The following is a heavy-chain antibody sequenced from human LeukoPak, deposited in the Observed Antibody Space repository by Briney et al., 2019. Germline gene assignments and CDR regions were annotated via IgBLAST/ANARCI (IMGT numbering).Heavy chain of an antibody. V-gene: IGHV3-23*01. J-gene: IGHJ5*02. CDR2: VGGSGGDT. CDR3: AKHLGSWADCSSTSCLNWFDP. Sequence: GGSLRLSCAASGLTFSNYGMSWVRQAPGKGLEWVSTVGGSGGDTYYADSVQGRFTGSRDNSKNTLYLQMNSLRAEDTAVYYCAKHLGSWADCSSTSCLNWFDPWGQGTLVTVSS. D-gene: IGHD2-2*01. CDR1: GLTFSNYG.